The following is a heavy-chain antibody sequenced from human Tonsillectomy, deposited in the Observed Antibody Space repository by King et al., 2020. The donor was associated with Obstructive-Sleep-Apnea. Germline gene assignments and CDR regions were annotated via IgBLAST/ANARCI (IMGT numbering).Heavy chain of an antibody. J-gene: IGHJ4*02. CDR2: ISGSSSPA. CDR1: GFTFSSYS. V-gene: IGHV3-48*04. D-gene: IGHD3-9*01. Sequence: QLVQSGGGLVQPGGSLRLSCAASGFTFSSYSMNWVRQAPGKGPEWGSYISGSSSPASYPESVKGRFTIPRDNAKNSLYQQMDSLRAEDTAGYYCVRDRDWAFDYWGQGILVTVSS. CDR3: VRDRDWAFDY.